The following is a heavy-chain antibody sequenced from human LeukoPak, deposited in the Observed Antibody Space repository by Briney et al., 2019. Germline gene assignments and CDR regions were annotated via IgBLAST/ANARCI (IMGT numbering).Heavy chain of an antibody. Sequence: ASVKVSCKVSGYTLTELSMHWVRQAPGKGLEWMGGFDPEDGETIYAQKFQGRVTMTEDTSTDTAYVELSSLRSEDTAVYYCATDTPNANQQLGRYCYGMDVWGQGTAVTVSS. D-gene: IGHD6-13*01. CDR1: GYTLTELS. CDR2: FDPEDGET. V-gene: IGHV1-24*01. J-gene: IGHJ6*02. CDR3: ATDTPNANQQLGRYCYGMDV.